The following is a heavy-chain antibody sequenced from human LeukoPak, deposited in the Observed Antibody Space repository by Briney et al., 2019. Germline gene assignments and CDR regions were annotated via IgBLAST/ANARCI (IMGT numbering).Heavy chain of an antibody. J-gene: IGHJ3*02. CDR2: ISYDGSNK. V-gene: IGHV3-30-3*01. CDR3: AREYSSSWIDAFDI. CDR1: GFTFSSYA. D-gene: IGHD6-13*01. Sequence: QPGRSLRLSCAASGFTFSSYAMHWVRQAPGKGLEWVAVISYDGSNKYYADSVKGRFTISRDNSKNTLYLQMNSLRAEDTAVYYCAREYSSSWIDAFDIWGQGTMVAVSS.